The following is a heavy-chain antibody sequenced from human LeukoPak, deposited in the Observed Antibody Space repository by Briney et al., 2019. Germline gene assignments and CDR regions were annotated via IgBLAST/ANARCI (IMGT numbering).Heavy chain of an antibody. CDR2: INPNSGGT. CDR1: GYTFTGYY. V-gene: IGHV1-2*02. J-gene: IGHJ4*02. D-gene: IGHD3-16*02. Sequence: ASVKVSCKASGYTFTGYYMHWVRQAPGQGLEWMGWINPNSGGTNYAQKFQGRVTMTRDTSISTAYMEQSRLRSDDTAVYYCARGGMYDYVWGSYRYTGDYWGQGTLVTVSS. CDR3: ARGGMYDYVWGSYRYTGDY.